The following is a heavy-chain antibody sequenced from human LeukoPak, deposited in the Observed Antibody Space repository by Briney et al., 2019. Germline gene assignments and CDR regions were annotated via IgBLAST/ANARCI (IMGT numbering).Heavy chain of an antibody. J-gene: IGHJ4*02. CDR3: ARWLDS. V-gene: IGHV4-59*08. Sequence: SETLSLTCTVSGDSISSYQYNCVRQPPGKGLEWIGYIYYSGGTNYNPSLKSRVTMSVDTSKNQFSLTLTSVTAADTATYYCARWLDSWGQGALVTVSS. CDR1: GDSISSYQ. CDR2: IYYSGGT.